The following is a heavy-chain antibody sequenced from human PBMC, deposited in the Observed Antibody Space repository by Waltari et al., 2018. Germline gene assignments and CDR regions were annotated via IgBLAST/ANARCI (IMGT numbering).Heavy chain of an antibody. V-gene: IGHV3-21*01. CDR1: GFTFSSYS. J-gene: IGHJ4*02. Sequence: EVQLVESGGGLVKPGGSLRLSCAASGFTFSSYSMNWVRQAPGKGLEWVSSISSSSSYIYYADSVKGRFTISRDNAKNSLYLQMNSLRAEDTAVYYCTTYYDFWSGYWTPGYFDYWGQGTLVTVSS. CDR2: ISSSSSYI. D-gene: IGHD3-3*01. CDR3: TTYYDFWSGYWTPGYFDY.